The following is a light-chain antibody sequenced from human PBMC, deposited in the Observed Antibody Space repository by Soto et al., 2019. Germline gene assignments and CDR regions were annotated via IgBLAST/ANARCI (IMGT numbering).Light chain of an antibody. J-gene: IGLJ2*01. CDR1: SSNIGSNT. Sequence: QSVLTQPPSASGTPGQRVTISCSGSSSNIGSNTVNWYQQLPGTAPKLLIYSNNQRPLGVPDRFSGSKSGTSASLAISGLQSEDEADYYCAAWDDSLNAVVFGGGTKATVL. CDR3: AAWDDSLNAVV. CDR2: SNN. V-gene: IGLV1-44*01.